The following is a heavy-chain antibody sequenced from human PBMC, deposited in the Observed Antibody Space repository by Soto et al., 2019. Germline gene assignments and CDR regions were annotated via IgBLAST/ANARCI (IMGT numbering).Heavy chain of an antibody. V-gene: IGHV5-51*01. CDR1: GYIFRNFW. CDR3: ARQDPGMEMVLGTLDI. J-gene: IGHJ3*02. D-gene: IGHD2-8*01. CDR2: VYPGTSQT. Sequence: GESLKISCKGSGYIFRNFWIGWVLQMPGKGLEWMGIVYPGTSQTTYSPSFQGQVTVSADKSTSTAYLQWSSLKASDTAMYYCARQDPGMEMVLGTLDIWGQGTLVTVSS.